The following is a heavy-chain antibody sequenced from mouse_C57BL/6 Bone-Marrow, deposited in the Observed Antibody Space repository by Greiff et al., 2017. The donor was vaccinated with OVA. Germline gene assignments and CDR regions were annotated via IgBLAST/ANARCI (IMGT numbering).Heavy chain of an antibody. D-gene: IGHD1-1*01. J-gene: IGHJ2*01. V-gene: IGHV7-3*01. Sequence: EVQGVESGGGLVQPGGSLSLSCAASGFTFTDYYMSWVRQPPGKALEWLGFIRNKANGYTTEYSASVKGRFTISRDNSQSILYLQMNALRAEDSATYYCARSTPITTFDYWGQGTTLTVSS. CDR3: ARSTPITTFDY. CDR2: IRNKANGYTT. CDR1: GFTFTDYY.